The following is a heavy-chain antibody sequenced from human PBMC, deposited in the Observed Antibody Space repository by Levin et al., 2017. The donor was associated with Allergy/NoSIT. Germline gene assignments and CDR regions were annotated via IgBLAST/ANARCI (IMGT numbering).Heavy chain of an antibody. J-gene: IGHJ4*02. Sequence: GESLKISCAASGFTFSSYGMHWVRQAPGKGLEWVAVISYDGSNKYYADSVKGRFTISRDNSKNTLYLQMNSLRAEDTAVYYCAKGVQATTWYYYDSSGYYYFDYWGQGTLVTVSS. V-gene: IGHV3-30*18. CDR3: AKGVQATTWYYYDSSGYYYFDY. D-gene: IGHD3-22*01. CDR1: GFTFSSYG. CDR2: ISYDGSNK.